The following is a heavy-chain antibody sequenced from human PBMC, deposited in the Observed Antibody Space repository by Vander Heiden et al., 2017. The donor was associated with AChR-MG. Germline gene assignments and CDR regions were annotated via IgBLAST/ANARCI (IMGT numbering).Heavy chain of an antibody. CDR1: GGSISSYY. J-gene: IGHJ6*03. CDR3: ARHKQDMVRAYYMDV. D-gene: IGHD3-10*01. Sequence: QVQLQESGPGLVKPSETLSLNCTVSGGSISSYYWRWIRQPAGKGLEWIGRIYTSGSTNYNPSLKSRVTMSVDTSKNQFSLKLSSVTAADTAVYYCARHKQDMVRAYYMDVWGKGTTVTVSS. V-gene: IGHV4-4*07. CDR2: IYTSGST.